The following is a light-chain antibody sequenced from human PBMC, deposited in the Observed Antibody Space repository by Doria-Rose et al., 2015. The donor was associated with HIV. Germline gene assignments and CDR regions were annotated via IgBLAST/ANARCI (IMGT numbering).Light chain of an antibody. CDR2: DGS. Sequence: TQSPGTLSLPPGERATLSCRASQSFSSTYLAWYQQTPGQAPSLLIYDGSTRATGIPDRFSASGSGTDFTLTINRLEPEDFALYYCHQYGASWTFGQGTKVEI. J-gene: IGKJ1*01. CDR1: QSFSSTY. V-gene: IGKV3-20*01. CDR3: HQYGASWT.